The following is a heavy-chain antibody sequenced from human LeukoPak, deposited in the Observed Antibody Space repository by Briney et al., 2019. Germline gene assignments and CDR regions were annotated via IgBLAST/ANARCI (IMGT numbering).Heavy chain of an antibody. V-gene: IGHV3-23*01. Sequence: GGSLRLSCAASGFTFRSYAMSWVRQAPGKGLEWVSAMSCSGGTTYYADSVKGRFAISRDNSRNTLYLQMSSLRTEDTALYYCAKVQQLATIYYFDYWGQGSLVTVSS. CDR3: AKVQQLATIYYFDY. CDR1: GFTFRSYA. D-gene: IGHD5-12*01. CDR2: MSCSGGTT. J-gene: IGHJ4*02.